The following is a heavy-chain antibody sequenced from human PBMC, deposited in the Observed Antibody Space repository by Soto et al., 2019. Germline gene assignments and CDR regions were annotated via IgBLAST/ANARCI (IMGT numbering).Heavy chain of an antibody. CDR1: GFTFGDYA. CDR2: IRSKAHGGTT. J-gene: IGHJ1*01. Sequence: GGSLRLSCTGSGFTFGDYAMSWVRQAPGKGLEWVGFIRSKAHGGTTEYAASVKGRFTISRDDSKSIAYLQMNSLKTEDTAVYYCTRARDTSGYYCTQYWGQVTLVTVSS. V-gene: IGHV3-49*04. CDR3: TRARDTSGYYCTQY. D-gene: IGHD3-22*01.